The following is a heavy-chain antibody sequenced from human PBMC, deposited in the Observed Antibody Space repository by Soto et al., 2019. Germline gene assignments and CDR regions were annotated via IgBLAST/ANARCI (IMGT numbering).Heavy chain of an antibody. V-gene: IGHV1-8*01. CDR3: ARGVTIFGVVMLHFDY. CDR1: GYTFTSYD. D-gene: IGHD3-3*01. Sequence: GXSLKVSCKASGYTFTSYDINWGRQATGQGLEWMGWMNPNSGNTGYAQKFQGRVTMTRNTSISTAYMELSSLRSEDTAVYYCARGVTIFGVVMLHFDYWGQGTLVTASS. J-gene: IGHJ4*02. CDR2: MNPNSGNT.